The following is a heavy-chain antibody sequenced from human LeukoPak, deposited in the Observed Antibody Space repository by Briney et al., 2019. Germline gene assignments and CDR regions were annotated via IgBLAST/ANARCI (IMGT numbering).Heavy chain of an antibody. J-gene: IGHJ4*02. CDR2: INSDGSST. Sequence: GXLXLXXXXSGFTVXXHWMHWVRXAPGKGLVWVSRINSDGSSTMYAESVKGRFTSSRDNANNILFLQMNSLRAEDTAVYYCARGPDASGIYRPGDYWGQGTLATVSS. CDR3: ARGPDASGIYRPGDY. V-gene: IGHV3-74*03. CDR1: GFTVXXHW. D-gene: IGHD3-10*01.